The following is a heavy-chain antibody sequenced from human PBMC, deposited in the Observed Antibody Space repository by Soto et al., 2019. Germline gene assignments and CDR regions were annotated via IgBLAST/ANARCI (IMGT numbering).Heavy chain of an antibody. CDR2: ISYDGSNT. CDR1: VFTFSSYC. J-gene: IGHJ4*02. CDR3: AKDRVYDSSGPEY. Sequence: PGGSLRLSCAASVFTFSSYCMHLVRQAPGKGLECVSVISYDGSNTYYADSVKGRFTISRDNSKNTLYLQMNSLRAEDTAVYYGAKDRVYDSSGPEYWGQGTMVTVSS. D-gene: IGHD3-22*01. V-gene: IGHV3-30*18.